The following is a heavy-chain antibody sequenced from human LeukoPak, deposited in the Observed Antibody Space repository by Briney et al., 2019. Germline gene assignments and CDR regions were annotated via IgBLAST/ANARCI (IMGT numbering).Heavy chain of an antibody. J-gene: IGHJ2*01. CDR2: IYTSGST. Sequence: SETLSLTCTVSGGSISSGSCYWSWIRQPAGKGLEWIGRIYTSGSTNYNPSLKSRVTISVDTSKNQFSLKLSSVTAADTAVYYCARAPEEVVVTAIRYLNWYFDLWGRGTLVTVSS. V-gene: IGHV4-61*02. CDR3: ARAPEEVVVTAIRYLNWYFDL. CDR1: GGSISSGSCY. D-gene: IGHD2-21*02.